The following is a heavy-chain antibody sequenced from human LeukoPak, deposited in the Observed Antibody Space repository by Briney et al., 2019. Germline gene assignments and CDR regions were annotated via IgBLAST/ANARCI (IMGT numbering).Heavy chain of an antibody. V-gene: IGHV1-18*01. D-gene: IGHD1-26*01. J-gene: IGHJ4*02. CDR3: AVRDRGSYYDYFDY. Sequence: ASVKVSCKASGYTFTSYGISWVRQAPGQGLEWMGWISAYNGNTNYAQKLQGRVTMTTDTSTSTAYTELRSLRSDDTAVYYCAVRDRGSYYDYFDYWGQGTLVTVSS. CDR2: ISAYNGNT. CDR1: GYTFTSYG.